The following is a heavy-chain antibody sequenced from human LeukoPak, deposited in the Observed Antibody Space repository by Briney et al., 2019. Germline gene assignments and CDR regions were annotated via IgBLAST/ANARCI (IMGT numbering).Heavy chain of an antibody. J-gene: IGHJ3*02. Sequence: ASVKVSCKASGYTFTSYGISWVRQAPGQGLEWMGWISAYNGNTNYAQKLQGRVTMTTDTSTSTAYMELRSLRSDDTAVYYCARDALYYYDSSGYYPSGDAFDIWGQGTMVTVSS. CDR2: ISAYNGNT. CDR3: ARDALYYYDSSGYYPSGDAFDI. CDR1: GYTFTSYG. D-gene: IGHD3-22*01. V-gene: IGHV1-18*01.